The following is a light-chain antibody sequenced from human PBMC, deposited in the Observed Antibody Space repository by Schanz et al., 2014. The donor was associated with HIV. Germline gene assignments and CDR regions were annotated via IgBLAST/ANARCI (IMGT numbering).Light chain of an antibody. CDR1: QSLGGSQ. Sequence: ETVLTQSPGSLSLSPGERATLSCRASQSLGGSQLAWYQHKPGQAPRLLIYGASNRATGIPDRFSGGGSWTDFTLTISRLEPEDFAVYYCQQSGDSGGTFGGGTKVDMK. J-gene: IGKJ4*01. CDR3: QQSGDSGGT. CDR2: GAS. V-gene: IGKV3-20*01.